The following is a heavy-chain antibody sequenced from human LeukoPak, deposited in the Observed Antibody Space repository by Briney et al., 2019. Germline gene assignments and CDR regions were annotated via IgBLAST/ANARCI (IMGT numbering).Heavy chain of an antibody. D-gene: IGHD1-1*01. V-gene: IGHV3-66*01. J-gene: IGHJ4*02. CDR1: GVTFSSYS. CDR3: ARDPRSGTGI. CDR2: TSSGGNT. Sequence: GGSLRLSCAASGVTFSSYSMHWVRQAPGKGLEWVSVTSSGGNTYYADSVKGRFTISRDNSKNTLYLQMNSLRAEDTAVYYCARDPRSGTGIWGQGTLVTVSS.